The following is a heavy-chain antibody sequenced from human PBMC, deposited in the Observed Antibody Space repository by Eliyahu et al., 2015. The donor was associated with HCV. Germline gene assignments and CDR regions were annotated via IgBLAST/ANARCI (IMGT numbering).Heavy chain of an antibody. CDR1: GFTFDDYT. V-gene: IGHV3-43*01. D-gene: IGHD4-23*01. Sequence: EVQLVESGXVVVQPGGSXXXSXAXSGFTFDDYTMHWVRQAPGKGLEWVSLISWDGGNTYYADSVKGRFTISRDNSKNSLYLQMNSLRTEDTALYYCAKGGNGWDFDYWGQGTLVTVSS. CDR3: AKGGNGWDFDY. J-gene: IGHJ4*02. CDR2: ISWDGGNT.